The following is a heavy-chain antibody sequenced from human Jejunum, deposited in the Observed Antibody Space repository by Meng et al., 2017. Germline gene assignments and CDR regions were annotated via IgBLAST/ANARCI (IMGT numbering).Heavy chain of an antibody. Sequence: GESLKISCAASGFSVSNNYMTWVRQAPGKGLEWVSNLYSGGSTYYADSVKGRFTISRDNSKNTLNLQMNSLRPEDTAVYYCARGHYYDRSPSGASDIWGQGTMVTVSS. CDR1: GFSVSNNY. CDR3: ARGHYYDRSPSGASDI. D-gene: IGHD3-22*01. V-gene: IGHV3-66*02. CDR2: LYSGGST. J-gene: IGHJ3*02.